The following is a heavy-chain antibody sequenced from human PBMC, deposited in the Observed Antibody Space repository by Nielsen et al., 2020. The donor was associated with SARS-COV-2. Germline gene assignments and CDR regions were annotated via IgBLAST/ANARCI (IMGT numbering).Heavy chain of an antibody. CDR2: INTNTGNP. V-gene: IGHV7-4-1*02. Sequence: ASVKVSCKASGYTFTSYAMNWVRQAPGQGLEWMGWINTNTGNPTYAQGFTGRFVFSLDTSVSTAYLQISSLKAEDTAVYYCASGPYCSSTSCCGEDAFDIWGQGTMVTVSS. CDR3: ASGPYCSSTSCCGEDAFDI. J-gene: IGHJ3*02. CDR1: GYTFTSYA. D-gene: IGHD2-2*01.